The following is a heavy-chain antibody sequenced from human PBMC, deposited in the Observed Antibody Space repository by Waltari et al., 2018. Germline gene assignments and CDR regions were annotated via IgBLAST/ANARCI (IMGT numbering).Heavy chain of an antibody. D-gene: IGHD2-2*01. CDR2: INADGAST. V-gene: IGHV3-74*01. CDR1: GFPFNTYW. Sequence: VQLVESGGGLVQPGGSLRLSCAASGFPFNTYWMHGVRQAPGKGPVWVSRINADGASTSYADSVKGRFTISRDNAKNTLYLQMNSLRAEDTAVYYCTRTRYCSTTSCQVDWFDPWGQGTLVTVSS. CDR3: TRTRYCSTTSCQVDWFDP. J-gene: IGHJ5*02.